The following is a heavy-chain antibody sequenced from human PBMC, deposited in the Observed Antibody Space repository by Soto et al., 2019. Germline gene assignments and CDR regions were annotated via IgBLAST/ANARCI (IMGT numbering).Heavy chain of an antibody. V-gene: IGHV4-61*01. Sequence: SETLSLTCTVSGGSVSSGSYYWSWIRQPPGKGLEWIGYIYYSGSTNYNPSLKSRVTISVDTSKNKFSLKLSAVTAAETDVYYCARFNTYYYDSSGYFPYYYGMDVWGQGTTVTVSS. D-gene: IGHD3-22*01. J-gene: IGHJ6*02. CDR1: GGSVSSGSYY. CDR3: ARFNTYYYDSSGYFPYYYGMDV. CDR2: IYYSGST.